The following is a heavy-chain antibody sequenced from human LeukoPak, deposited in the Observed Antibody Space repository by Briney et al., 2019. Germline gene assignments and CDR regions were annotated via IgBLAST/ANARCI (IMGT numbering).Heavy chain of an antibody. Sequence: PGGSLRLSCAASGFTFSSYGMHWVRQAPGKGLEWVAVIWYDGSNKYYADSVKGRFTISRDNSKNTLYLQMSSLRAEDTAVYYCVVLSSGYFDYWGQGTLVTVSS. CDR2: IWYDGSNK. V-gene: IGHV3-30*02. D-gene: IGHD3-22*01. J-gene: IGHJ4*02. CDR3: VVLSSGYFDY. CDR1: GFTFSSYG.